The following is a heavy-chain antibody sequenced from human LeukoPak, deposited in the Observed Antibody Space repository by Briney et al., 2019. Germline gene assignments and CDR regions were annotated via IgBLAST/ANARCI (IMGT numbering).Heavy chain of an antibody. CDR2: TYYRSKWYN. Sequence: SQTLSLTCAISGDSVSSNSAAWNWIRQSPSRGLEWLGRTYYRSKWYNDYAVSVKSRITINPDTSKNQFSLQLNSVTPEDTAVYYCASSDSSGYYESYYYGMDVWGQGTTVTVSS. D-gene: IGHD3-22*01. J-gene: IGHJ6*02. CDR3: ASSDSSGYYESYYYGMDV. V-gene: IGHV6-1*01. CDR1: GDSVSSNSAA.